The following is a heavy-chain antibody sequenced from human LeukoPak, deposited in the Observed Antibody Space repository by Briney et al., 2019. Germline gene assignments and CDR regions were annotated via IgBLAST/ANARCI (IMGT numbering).Heavy chain of an antibody. Sequence: SVKVSCKASGGTFSSYAISWVRRAPGQGLEWMGGIIPIFGTANYAQKFQGRVTITTDESTSTAYMELSSLRSEDTAVYYCAGHRANQLLSRVMVYLGQGTLVTVSS. D-gene: IGHD2-2*01. V-gene: IGHV1-69*05. CDR2: IIPIFGTA. CDR3: AGHRANQLLSRVMVY. CDR1: GGTFSSYA. J-gene: IGHJ4*02.